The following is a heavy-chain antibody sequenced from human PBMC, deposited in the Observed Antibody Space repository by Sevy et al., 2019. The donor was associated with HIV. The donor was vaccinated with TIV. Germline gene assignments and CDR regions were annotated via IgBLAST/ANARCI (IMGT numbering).Heavy chain of an antibody. V-gene: IGHV3-7*04. J-gene: IGHJ4*02. CDR1: GFSLESYW. CDR2: IKEDDTVK. D-gene: IGHD2-21*01. Sequence: GGSLRLSCVASGFSLESYWMNWVRQAPGKALEWVANIKEDDTVKYYVESVKGRFTISRDNGRNLVYLLMNNLKVEDTALYYCVRAIQSEGGFWGQGTRVTVSS. CDR3: VRAIQSEGGF.